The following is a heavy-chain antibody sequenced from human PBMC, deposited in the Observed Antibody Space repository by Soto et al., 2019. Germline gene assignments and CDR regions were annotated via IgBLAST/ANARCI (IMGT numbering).Heavy chain of an antibody. V-gene: IGHV3-11*01. D-gene: IGHD4-4*01. CDR1: GFTFSDYY. CDR3: ARESDSNYFDF. CDR2: ISSTGGTI. Sequence: GGSLRLSCAASGFTFSDYYVSWIRQAPGKGLEWVSYISSTGGTIYNADSVKGRFTISRDNAKNSLYLQMNSLRAEDTAVYYCARESDSNYFDFWGQGTLVTVSS. J-gene: IGHJ4*02.